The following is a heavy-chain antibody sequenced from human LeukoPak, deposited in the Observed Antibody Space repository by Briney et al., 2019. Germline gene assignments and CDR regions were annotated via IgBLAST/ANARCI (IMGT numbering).Heavy chain of an antibody. CDR2: ISAYNGNT. CDR1: GYTFTSYG. J-gene: IGHJ4*02. Sequence: GPSVKVSCKASGYTFTSYGISWVRQAPGQGLEWMGCISAYNGNTNYAQKLQGRVTMTTDTSTSTAYMELRSLRSDDTAVYYCARGGVSDYYDSSGYYFWGQGTLVTVSS. D-gene: IGHD3-22*01. CDR3: ARGGVSDYYDSSGYYF. V-gene: IGHV1-18*01.